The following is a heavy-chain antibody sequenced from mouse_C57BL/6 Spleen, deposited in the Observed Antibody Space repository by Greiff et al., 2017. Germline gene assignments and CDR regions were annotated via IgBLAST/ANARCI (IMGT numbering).Heavy chain of an antibody. CDR2: ISSGGSYT. J-gene: IGHJ3*01. CDR1: GFTFSSYG. V-gene: IGHV5-6*01. Sequence: EVQLQQSGGDLVKPGGSLKLSCAASGFTFSSYGMSWVRQTPDKRLEWVATISSGGSYTYYPDSVKGRFTISRDNAKNTLYLQMSSLKSEDTAMYYCARPPPFAYWGQGTLVTVSA. CDR3: ARPPPFAY.